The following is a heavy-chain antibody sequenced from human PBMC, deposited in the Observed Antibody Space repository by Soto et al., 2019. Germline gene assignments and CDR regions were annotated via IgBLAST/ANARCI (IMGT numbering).Heavy chain of an antibody. CDR1: GFTFSSYA. Sequence: QVQLVESGGGVVQPGRSLRLSCAASGFTFSSYAMHWVRQAPGKGLEWVAVISYDGSNKYYADSVKGRFTISRDNSKNTLYRQMNSLRAEDTAVYYCARDQSGFLIHRTLDYWGQGTLVTVSS. CDR2: ISYDGSNK. V-gene: IGHV3-30-3*01. D-gene: IGHD5-12*01. J-gene: IGHJ4*02. CDR3: ARDQSGFLIHRTLDY.